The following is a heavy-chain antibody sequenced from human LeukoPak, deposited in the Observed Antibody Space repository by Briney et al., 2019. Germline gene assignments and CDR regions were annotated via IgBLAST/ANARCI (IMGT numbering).Heavy chain of an antibody. V-gene: IGHV6-1*01. D-gene: IGHD2-15*01. CDR2: TYYISKWYN. CDR1: GDSVSSNSAA. J-gene: IGHJ4*02. Sequence: SQTLSLTFAISGDSVSSNSAAWNWIRQSPSRGLEWLGRTYYISKWYNDYSVFLKSRITINPDTSKNQFSLQLNSVTPEDTAVYYCARVYCSGGSCYLFDYWGQGTLVTVSS. CDR3: ARVYCSGGSCYLFDY.